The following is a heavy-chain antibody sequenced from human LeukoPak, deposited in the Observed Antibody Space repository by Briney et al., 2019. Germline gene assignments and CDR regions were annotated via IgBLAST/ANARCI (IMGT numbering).Heavy chain of an antibody. CDR3: ARGGTGSENDY. CDR2: ITTRSDYT. CDR1: GFPFDSYS. D-gene: IGHD3-9*01. J-gene: IGHJ4*02. Sequence: GGSLSLSCAASGFPFDSYSMTWVRQAPGKGLEWISSITTRSDYTYYTDSVEGRFTISRDDAKNSLYLQMNSLRVEDTAVYYCARGGTGSENDYWGQGILVTVSS. V-gene: IGHV3-21*01.